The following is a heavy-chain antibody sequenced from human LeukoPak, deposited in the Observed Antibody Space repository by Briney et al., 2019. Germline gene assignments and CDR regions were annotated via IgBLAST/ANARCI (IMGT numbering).Heavy chain of an antibody. CDR1: GYTFTTYD. CDR2: MNPNSGNT. CDR3: ARMSYYDSSGDNWFDP. D-gene: IGHD3-22*01. Sequence: ASVKVSCKASGYTFTTYDINWVRQATGQGLEWMGWMNPNSGNTGYAQKFQGRVTMTRNTSISTAYMELSSLRSEDTAVYYCARMSYYDSSGDNWFDPWGQGTLVTVSS. V-gene: IGHV1-8*01. J-gene: IGHJ5*02.